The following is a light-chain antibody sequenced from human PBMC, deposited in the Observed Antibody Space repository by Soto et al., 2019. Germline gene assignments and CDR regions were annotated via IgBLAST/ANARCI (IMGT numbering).Light chain of an antibody. Sequence: EIVLTQSPDTLSLSPGESATLSCRASQSVSNNYLAWYQQKPGRAPRLLIYGASNRATGIPDRFSGSGSGTDFTLTINRLEPEDFAVFYCQQYDDSITFGQGPRLE. J-gene: IGKJ5*01. CDR3: QQYDDSIT. V-gene: IGKV3-20*01. CDR2: GAS. CDR1: QSVSNNY.